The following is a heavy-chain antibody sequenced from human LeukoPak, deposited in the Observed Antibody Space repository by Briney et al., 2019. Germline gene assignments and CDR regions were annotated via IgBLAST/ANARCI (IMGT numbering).Heavy chain of an antibody. CDR3: AKGIIDSSTFDS. CDR1: GFTLSSHA. V-gene: IGHV3-23*01. CDR2: IKTDASKA. D-gene: IGHD2-2*01. J-gene: IGHJ4*02. Sequence: HSGGSLRPSCSASGFTLSSHAMSWVRQAPGKGLEWVSDIKTDASKASYANSVEGRFSISRDNSRNTLYLQLNSLRAEDTAVYYCAKGIIDSSTFDSWGQGTLVTVSS.